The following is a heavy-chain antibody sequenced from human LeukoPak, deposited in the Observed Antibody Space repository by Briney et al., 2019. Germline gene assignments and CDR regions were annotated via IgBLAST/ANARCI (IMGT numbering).Heavy chain of an antibody. CDR3: VLSGYGAEYFQQ. J-gene: IGHJ1*01. V-gene: IGHV3-11*04. Sequence: GGSLRLSCAASGFTFSDYYMSWIRQAPGKGLEWVSYISASASTIYYADSVKGRFTISRDNAKNSLYLQMNSLRAEDTAVYYCVLSGYGAEYFQQWGQGTLVTVSS. CDR1: GFTFSDYY. D-gene: IGHD5-18*01. CDR2: ISASASTI.